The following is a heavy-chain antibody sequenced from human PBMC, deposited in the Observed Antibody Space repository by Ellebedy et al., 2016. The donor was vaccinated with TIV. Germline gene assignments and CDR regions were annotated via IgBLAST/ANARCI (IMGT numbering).Heavy chain of an antibody. CDR2: IIQDGSEK. D-gene: IGHD2-15*01. Sequence: GESLKIPCAASGFPFTHYWMTWVRQAPGEGLEWVADIIQDGSEKHYVDSVKGRFTISRDNAKNSLFLQMNSLRAEDTAVYYCARNYCSGTTCYPSFAYWGQGTLVTVSS. CDR1: GFPFTHYW. CDR3: ARNYCSGTTCYPSFAY. V-gene: IGHV3-7*03. J-gene: IGHJ4*02.